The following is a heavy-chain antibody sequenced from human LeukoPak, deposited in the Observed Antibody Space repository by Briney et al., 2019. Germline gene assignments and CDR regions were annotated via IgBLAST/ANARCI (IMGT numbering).Heavy chain of an antibody. D-gene: IGHD1-1*01. CDR2: IKQDGSEK. Sequence: GGSLRLSCAASGFTFSSYWMSWVRQAPGKGLEWVANIKQDGSEKYYVDSVKGRFTISRDNSKNTLYLQMNSLRAEDTAVYYCAKDKTNVDAFDIWGQGTMVTVSS. J-gene: IGHJ3*02. V-gene: IGHV3-7*03. CDR1: GFTFSSYW. CDR3: AKDKTNVDAFDI.